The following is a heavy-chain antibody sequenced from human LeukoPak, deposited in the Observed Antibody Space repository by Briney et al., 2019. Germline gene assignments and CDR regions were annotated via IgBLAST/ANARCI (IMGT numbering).Heavy chain of an antibody. CDR3: AREHSSGWNV. CDR2: IIPILGIA. CDR1: GGTFSSYA. D-gene: IGHD6-19*01. V-gene: IGHV1-69*04. Sequence: ASVKVSCKASGGTFSSYAISWVRQAPGQGLEWMGRIIPILGIANYAQKFQGRVTITADKSTSTAYMELSSLRSEDTAVYYCAREHSSGWNVWGQGTLVTVPS. J-gene: IGHJ4*02.